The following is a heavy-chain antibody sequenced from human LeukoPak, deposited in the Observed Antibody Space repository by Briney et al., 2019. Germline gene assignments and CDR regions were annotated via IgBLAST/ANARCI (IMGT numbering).Heavy chain of an antibody. D-gene: IGHD1-26*01. CDR2: ISYDGSKE. Sequence: GRSLRLSCAASRFAFSRYAIHWVRQAPGKGLEWVAVISYDGSKEYHADSVKGRFTISRDNSKNTLYLQMNSLRAEDTAVYYCARGRYSGSYVSRWGQGTLVTVSS. CDR1: RFAFSRYA. V-gene: IGHV3-30-3*01. J-gene: IGHJ4*02. CDR3: ARGRYSGSYVSR.